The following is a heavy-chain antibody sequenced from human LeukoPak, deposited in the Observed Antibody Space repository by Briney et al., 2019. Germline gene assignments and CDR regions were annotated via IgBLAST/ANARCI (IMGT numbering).Heavy chain of an antibody. CDR2: IYYSGST. CDR3: ARYRNEALFAFDI. J-gene: IGHJ3*02. V-gene: IGHV4-59*01. D-gene: IGHD1-14*01. Sequence: SETLSLTCTVSGGSISNYYWSWIRQPPGKGLERIGYIYYSGSTNYNPSLMSRVTISVDTSKTQFSLKLSSVTAADTAVYYCARYRNEALFAFDIWGQGTMVTVSS. CDR1: GGSISNYY.